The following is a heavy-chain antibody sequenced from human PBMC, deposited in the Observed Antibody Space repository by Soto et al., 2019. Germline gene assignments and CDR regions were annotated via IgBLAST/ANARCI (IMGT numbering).Heavy chain of an antibody. CDR2: IDWDDDK. V-gene: IGHV2-70*11. Sequence: GSGPYAGEPPQTLTLTCTFSGFSLSTSGMCVSWIRQPPGKALEWLARIDWDDDKYYSTSLKTRLTISKDTSKNQVVLTMTNMDPVDTATYYCARMHCSSTSCYHAFDIWGQGTMVTVSS. D-gene: IGHD2-2*01. J-gene: IGHJ3*02. CDR1: GFSLSTSGMC. CDR3: ARMHCSSTSCYHAFDI.